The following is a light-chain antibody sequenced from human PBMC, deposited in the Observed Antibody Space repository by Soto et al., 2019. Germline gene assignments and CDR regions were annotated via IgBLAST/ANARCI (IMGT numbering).Light chain of an antibody. J-gene: IGKJ1*01. CDR2: DAS. V-gene: IGKV3-11*01. Sequence: EIVLTQSPGTLSLSPGERATLSCRASQRIGSYLAWYQQKPGQAPRLLIYDASNRATGIPARFSGSGSGTDFTVTISSLEPEDFAVYYCQQRSNWPPTWTFGQGTKVEIK. CDR3: QQRSNWPPTWT. CDR1: QRIGSY.